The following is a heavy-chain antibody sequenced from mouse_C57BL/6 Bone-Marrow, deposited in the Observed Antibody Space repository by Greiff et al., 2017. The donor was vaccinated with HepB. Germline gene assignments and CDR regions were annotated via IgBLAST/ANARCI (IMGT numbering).Heavy chain of an antibody. Sequence: QVQLQQPGAELVMPGASVKLSCKASGYTFTSYWMHWVKQRPGQGLEWIGEIDPSDSYTNYNQKFKGKSTLTVDKSSSTAYMQLSSLTSEDSAVYYWARDPVVANYYAMDYWGQGTSVTVSS. D-gene: IGHD1-1*01. CDR2: IDPSDSYT. CDR3: ARDPVVANYYAMDY. V-gene: IGHV1-69*01. J-gene: IGHJ4*01. CDR1: GYTFTSYW.